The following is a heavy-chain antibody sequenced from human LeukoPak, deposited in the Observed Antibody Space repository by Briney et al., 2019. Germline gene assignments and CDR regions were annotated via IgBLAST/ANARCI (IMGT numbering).Heavy chain of an antibody. CDR3: ARTYLQQEDAFDI. J-gene: IGHJ3*02. CDR2: IYYSGST. Sequence: PSETLSLTCTVSGGSISSSSYYWGWIRQPPGKGQEWIGSIYYSGSTYYNPSLKSRVTISVDTSKNQFSLKLSSVTAADTAVYYCARTYLQQEDAFDIWGQGTMVTVSS. CDR1: GGSISSSSYY. V-gene: IGHV4-39*01. D-gene: IGHD5-18*01.